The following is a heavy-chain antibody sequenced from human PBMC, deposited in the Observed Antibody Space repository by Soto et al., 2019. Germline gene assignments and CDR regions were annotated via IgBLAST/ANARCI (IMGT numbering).Heavy chain of an antibody. CDR1: GGFISSGGYY. V-gene: IGHV4-31*03. CDR2: IYHTGST. Sequence: QVQLQESGPGLMKPSQTLSLTCTVSGGFISSGGYYWAWVRQHPGEGLEWIGYIYHTGSTYYNPSLKSRVTISVDTSENQFSLRLSSVTAADTAIYYCARERCSTGCPMDVWGQGATVTVSS. CDR3: ARERCSTGCPMDV. D-gene: IGHD2-2*01. J-gene: IGHJ6*02.